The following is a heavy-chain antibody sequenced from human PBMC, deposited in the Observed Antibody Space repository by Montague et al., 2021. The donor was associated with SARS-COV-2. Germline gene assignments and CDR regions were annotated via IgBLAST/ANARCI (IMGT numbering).Heavy chain of an antibody. Sequence: SETLSLTCAVYGGSFSGYYWSWIRLPPGKGLEWIGEVNLSGSTNSNPSLKSRGTISVDMSKNQFSLKLSSVTAADTAVYYCSRVKSISFWFRQPVAFWGKGTPVTVSS. D-gene: IGHD6-6*01. CDR3: SRVKSISFWFRQPVAF. CDR2: VNLSGST. J-gene: IGHJ6*04. V-gene: IGHV4-34*01. CDR1: GGSFSGYY.